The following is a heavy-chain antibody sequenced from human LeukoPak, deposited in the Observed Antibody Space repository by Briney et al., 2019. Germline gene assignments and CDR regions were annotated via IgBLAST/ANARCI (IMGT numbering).Heavy chain of an antibody. CDR3: ATEDWFRFDS. CDR2: ITQDGSQK. CDR1: GFSFSAYW. J-gene: IGHJ4*02. V-gene: IGHV3-7*05. D-gene: IGHD3-10*01. Sequence: GGSLRLSCAASGFSFSAYWMTWVRQVPGKGLEWVATITQDGSQKYYVDSVQGRFTISRDNAEKSLFLQVSSLRADDTAVYYCATEDWFRFDSWGQGTLLTVSS.